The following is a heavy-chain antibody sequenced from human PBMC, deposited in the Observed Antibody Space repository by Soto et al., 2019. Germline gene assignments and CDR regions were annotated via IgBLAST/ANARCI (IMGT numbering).Heavy chain of an antibody. CDR2: ISSSGSTI. Sequence: GGSLRLSCAASGFTFSSYEMNWVRQAPGKGLEWVSYISSSGSTIYCADSVKGRFTISRDNAKNSLYLQMNSLRAEDTAVYYCARLYDSSGYCLGYWGQGTLVTVSS. CDR1: GFTFSSYE. D-gene: IGHD3-22*01. CDR3: ARLYDSSGYCLGY. V-gene: IGHV3-48*03. J-gene: IGHJ4*02.